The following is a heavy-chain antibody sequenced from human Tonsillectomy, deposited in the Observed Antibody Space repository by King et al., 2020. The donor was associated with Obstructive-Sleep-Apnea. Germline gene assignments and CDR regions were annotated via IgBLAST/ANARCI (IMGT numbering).Heavy chain of an antibody. Sequence: VQLVESGGGVVQPGGSLRLSCAASGFTFSSSGMHWVRQAPGKGLEWVAFIRYDGSNKYYVDSVKGRFIISRDNSKNTLFLQMNSLTGEDTAVYYCAKFFRPDTLGVASYIAVAGDDYWGQGTLVTVSS. J-gene: IGHJ4*02. CDR1: GFTFSSSG. V-gene: IGHV3-30*02. CDR2: IRYDGSNK. D-gene: IGHD6-19*01. CDR3: AKFFRPDTLGVASYIAVAGDDY.